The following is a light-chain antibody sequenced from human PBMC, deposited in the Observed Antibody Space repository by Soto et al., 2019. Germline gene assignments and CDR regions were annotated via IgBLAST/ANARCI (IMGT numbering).Light chain of an antibody. CDR2: GNS. CDR1: SSNIGAGYD. J-gene: IGLJ2*01. CDR3: QSYDSSLRVSV. Sequence: QSVLTQPTSVAGATGQRVTISCTGSSSNIGAGYDVHWYQQLPGTAPKLLIYGNSNRPSGVPDRFSGSKSGTSASLAITGLQAEDEADYYCQSYDSSLRVSVFGGGTQLTVL. V-gene: IGLV1-40*01.